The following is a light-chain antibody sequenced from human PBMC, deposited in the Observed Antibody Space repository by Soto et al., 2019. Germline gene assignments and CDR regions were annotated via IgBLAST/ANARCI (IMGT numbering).Light chain of an antibody. V-gene: IGLV2-14*01. CDR3: SSYTSSSTLV. CDR2: EVS. CDR1: SSEVGGYNY. J-gene: IGLJ2*01. Sequence: QSALNQPASVSGSPGQSITISCTGTSSEVGGYNYVSWYQQHPGIAPKLMISEVSNRPSGVSNRFSGSKSGNTASLTISGLQAEDEADYYCSSYTSSSTLVFCGGTKVTVL.